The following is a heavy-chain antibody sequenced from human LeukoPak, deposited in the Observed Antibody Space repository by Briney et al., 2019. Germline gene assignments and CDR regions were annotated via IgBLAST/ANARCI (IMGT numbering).Heavy chain of an antibody. J-gene: IGHJ4*02. Sequence: PGGSLRLSCAASGFTFSSYAMSWVRQAPGKGLEWVSAISGSGGSAYYADSVKGRFTISRDNSKNTLYLQMNSLRAEDTAVYYCAKGGDILTGYLDYWGQGTLVTVSS. V-gene: IGHV3-23*01. D-gene: IGHD3-9*01. CDR1: GFTFSSYA. CDR3: AKGGDILTGYLDY. CDR2: ISGSGGSA.